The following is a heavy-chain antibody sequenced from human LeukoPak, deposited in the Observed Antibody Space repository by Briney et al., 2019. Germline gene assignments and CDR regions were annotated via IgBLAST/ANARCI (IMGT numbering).Heavy chain of an antibody. CDR3: AKGPYSYIDFDY. CDR2: ISGSGGST. J-gene: IGHJ4*02. D-gene: IGHD5-18*01. V-gene: IGHV3-23*01. Sequence: GGSLRLSCAASGFTFSSYAMSWVRQAPGKGLEWVSAISGSGGSTYYADSVKGRFTISRDNSKNTLYLQMNGLRAEDTAVYYCAKGPYSYIDFDYWGQGTLVTVSS. CDR1: GFTFSSYA.